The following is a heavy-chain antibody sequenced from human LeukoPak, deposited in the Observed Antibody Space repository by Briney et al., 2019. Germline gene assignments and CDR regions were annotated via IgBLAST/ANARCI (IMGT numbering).Heavy chain of an antibody. CDR3: ARDLSKTMVRGVISEPYFDY. CDR1: GFTFSSYW. Sequence: PGGSLRLSCAASGFTFSSYWMHWVRQAPGKGLLWVSRINSDGSSTSYADSVKGRFTISRDNSKNTLYLQMNSLRAEDTAVYYCARDLSKTMVRGVISEPYFDYWGQGTLVTVSS. D-gene: IGHD3-10*01. CDR2: INSDGSST. V-gene: IGHV3-74*01. J-gene: IGHJ4*02.